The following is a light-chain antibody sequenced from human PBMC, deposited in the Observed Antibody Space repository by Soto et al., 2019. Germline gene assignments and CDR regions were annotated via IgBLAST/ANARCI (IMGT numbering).Light chain of an antibody. CDR2: GAS. CDR3: QQCSNWPPT. CDR1: QSVSSSY. Sequence: EIVLTQSPGTLSLSPGERGALSCRASQSVSSSYLAWYQQKPGQAPRLLIYGASSRATGIPDRFSGSGSGTDFTLTISSLEPEDFAVYYCQQCSNWPPTFGGGTKVDIK. V-gene: IGKV3D-20*02. J-gene: IGKJ4*01.